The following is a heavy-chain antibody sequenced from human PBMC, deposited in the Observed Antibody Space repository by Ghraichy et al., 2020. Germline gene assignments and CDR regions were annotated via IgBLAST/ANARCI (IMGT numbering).Heavy chain of an antibody. J-gene: IGHJ6*04. CDR3: ARYRSGGIIITFGGIVARLDV. D-gene: IGHD3-16*02. CDR1: GDSISSSSYL. CDR2: IYYSGTT. Sequence: SETLSLTCTVSGDSISSSSYLWGWIRQPPGQGLEWIGSIYYSGTTYYNPSLKSRVSISVDTSKNQFSLNLSSVTAADTAVYYCARYRSGGIIITFGGIVARLDVWGKGTTVTVSS. V-gene: IGHV4-39*01.